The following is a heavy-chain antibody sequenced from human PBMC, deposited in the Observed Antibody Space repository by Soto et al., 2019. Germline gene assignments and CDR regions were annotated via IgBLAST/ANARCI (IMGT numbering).Heavy chain of an antibody. CDR2: IYYSWRT. D-gene: IGHD2-21*02. V-gene: IGHV4-39*01. J-gene: IGHJ4*02. CDR1: GESISSSSYY. CDR3: ARQRTTVVTQAYFDH. Sequence: SETLSLTCIVSGESISSSSYYWGWIRQPPGIGLEWIGSIYYSWRTYYNPSFKSRVTISIDTSKNQFSLKLSSVTATDTAVYYCARQRTTVVTQAYFDHWGQGALVTVSS.